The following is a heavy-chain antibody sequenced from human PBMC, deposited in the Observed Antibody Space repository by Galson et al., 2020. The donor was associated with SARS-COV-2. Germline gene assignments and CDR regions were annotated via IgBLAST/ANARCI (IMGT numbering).Heavy chain of an antibody. J-gene: IGHJ4*02. Sequence: ASETMSLTCSVSGLSLRSGLFWTLIRQPPGKSLEWIGTTHYAGSTHTNPSPFFFNRITLSIDTSKSQFSLKLASVTASDTAIYYWAGGPLRRTTSPQMQFDYWGQGILVPVSS. D-gene: IGHD4-17*01. CDR3: AGGPLRRTTSPQMQFDY. CDR2: THYAGST. V-gene: IGHV4-38-2*02. CDR1: GLSLRSGLF.